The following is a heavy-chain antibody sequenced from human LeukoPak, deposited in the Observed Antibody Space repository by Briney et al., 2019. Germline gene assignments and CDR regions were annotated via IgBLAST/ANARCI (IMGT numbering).Heavy chain of an antibody. D-gene: IGHD5/OR15-5a*01. CDR2: ISGPGGSW. V-gene: IGHV3-23*01. Sequence: GGSLRLSCAASGFTFSSYAMSWVRQAPGKGLEWVSAISGPGGSWDYADSVKGRFTISRDNSKNTLFLQMNSLRAEDTAVYYCAKKVGLVSAPLYYFDVWGQGTPVTVSS. CDR3: AKKVGLVSAPLYYFDV. J-gene: IGHJ4*02. CDR1: GFTFSSYA.